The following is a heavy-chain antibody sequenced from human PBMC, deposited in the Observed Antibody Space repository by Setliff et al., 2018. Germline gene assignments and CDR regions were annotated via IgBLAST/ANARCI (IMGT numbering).Heavy chain of an antibody. D-gene: IGHD2-15*01. J-gene: IGHJ4*02. CDR1: GFTFSSYR. CDR2: IWDDGGNK. V-gene: IGHV3-33*08. CDR3: ARTCSGSGCYAGLES. Sequence: SLRLSCAASGFTFSSYRMHWVRQAPGKGLEWVAVIWDDGGNKYHADSVKGRFTISRENSKKTLYLQMNSLRPEDTAVYYCARTCSGSGCYAGLESWGQGTPVTVSS.